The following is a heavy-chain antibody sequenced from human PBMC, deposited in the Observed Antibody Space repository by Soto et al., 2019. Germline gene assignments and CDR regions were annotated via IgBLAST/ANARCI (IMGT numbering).Heavy chain of an antibody. V-gene: IGHV3-21*01. D-gene: IGHD3-16*02. CDR3: ARGARNYGYVWGSYRHYFYYGMHF. J-gene: IGHJ6*02. Sequence: PGRSLRLSFAAPGFTFSRYSMNWVRQAPGKGLEWVSAISSSSSYIYYADAVKGRFTISRENAENSLYLQMNSLRAEDTAVYYCARGARNYGYVWGSYRHYFYYGMHFWPQWITVPV. CDR2: ISSSSSYI. CDR1: GFTFSRYS.